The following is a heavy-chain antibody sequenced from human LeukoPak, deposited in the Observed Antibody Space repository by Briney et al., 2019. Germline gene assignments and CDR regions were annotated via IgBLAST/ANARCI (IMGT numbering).Heavy chain of an antibody. CDR1: GYTFTSYY. CDR3: ARAQGYCSGGSCYELAFDI. Sequence: ASVKVSCKASGYTFTSYYMHWVRQAPGQGLEWMGILNPSGGSTSYAQKFQGRVTMTRDTSTSTVYMELSSLRSEDTAVYYCARAQGYCSGGSCYELAFDIWGQGTMVTVSS. D-gene: IGHD2-15*01. J-gene: IGHJ3*02. V-gene: IGHV1-46*01. CDR2: LNPSGGST.